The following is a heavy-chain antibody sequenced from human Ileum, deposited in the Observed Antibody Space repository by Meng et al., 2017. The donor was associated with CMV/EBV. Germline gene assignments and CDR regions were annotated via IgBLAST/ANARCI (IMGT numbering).Heavy chain of an antibody. V-gene: IGHV3-21*01. CDR3: ARAPIAARQGYFDF. CDR2: ISYTGSYI. CDR1: GFTFNQHP. D-gene: IGHD6-6*01. Sequence: GGSLRLSCAASGFTFNQHPMNWVRQAPGKGLEWVSSISYTGSYIDYADSVKGRFTISRDNANTSVYLQMNSMRVEDTAVYYCARAPIAARQGYFDFWGQGALVTVSS. J-gene: IGHJ4*02.